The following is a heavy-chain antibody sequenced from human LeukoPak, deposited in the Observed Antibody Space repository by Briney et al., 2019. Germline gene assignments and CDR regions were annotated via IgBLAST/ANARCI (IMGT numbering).Heavy chain of an antibody. Sequence: PSETLSLTCIVSGGSISSSSYYWGWIRQPPGKGLEWIGSIYYSGSTYYNPSLKSRVTISVDTSKNQFSLKLSSVTAADTAVYYCARVRGGFSYYYGSGSYYTRYYYYYMDVWGKGTTVTVSS. CDR1: GGSISSSSYY. CDR2: IYYSGST. J-gene: IGHJ6*03. CDR3: ARVRGGFSYYYGSGSYYTRYYYYYMDV. V-gene: IGHV4-39*07. D-gene: IGHD3-10*01.